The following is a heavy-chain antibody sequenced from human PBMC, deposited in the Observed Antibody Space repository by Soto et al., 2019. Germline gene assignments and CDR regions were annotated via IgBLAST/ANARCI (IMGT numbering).Heavy chain of an antibody. J-gene: IGHJ3*02. D-gene: IGHD3-22*01. Sequence: EVQLLESGGGLVQPGGSLRLSCAASGFTFNSYAMSWVRQAPGKGLEWVSGISGSGGSTYHADSVKGRFTISRDNSKNTLYLQMNSLRAEDTAVYYCAKEYYYDSSGDDAFDIWGQGTMVTVSS. CDR3: AKEYYYDSSGDDAFDI. V-gene: IGHV3-23*01. CDR1: GFTFNSYA. CDR2: ISGSGGST.